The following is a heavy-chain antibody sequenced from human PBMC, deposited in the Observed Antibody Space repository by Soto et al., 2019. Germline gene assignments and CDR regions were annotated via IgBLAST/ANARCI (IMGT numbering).Heavy chain of an antibody. V-gene: IGHV3-53*01. CDR2: IYGGGTT. J-gene: IGHJ4*02. Sequence: EVQLVESGGGLIQLGGSLRLSCAASGFAVSSKYMTWVRQAPGKGLEWVSVIYGGGTTYYADSVKGRFTISRDTSKNTLYLQMNTLRAEDTAVYYCVQTTGWPGFDFWGPGTLVTVSS. CDR3: VQTTGWPGFDF. CDR1: GFAVSSKY. D-gene: IGHD6-19*01.